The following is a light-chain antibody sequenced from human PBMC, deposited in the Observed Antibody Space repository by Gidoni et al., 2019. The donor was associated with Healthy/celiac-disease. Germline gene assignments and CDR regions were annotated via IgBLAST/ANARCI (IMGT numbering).Light chain of an antibody. CDR1: SSDAGGYNY. Sequence: QSALTQPRSVSGSPRQSVTISCTGTSSDAGGYNYVSWYQQHPGKAPKLMIYDVSKRPSGVPDRLSGSKSGNTASLTISGLQAEDEADYYCCSYAGSYVVFGGGTKLTVL. CDR2: DVS. J-gene: IGLJ2*01. CDR3: CSYAGSYVV. V-gene: IGLV2-11*01.